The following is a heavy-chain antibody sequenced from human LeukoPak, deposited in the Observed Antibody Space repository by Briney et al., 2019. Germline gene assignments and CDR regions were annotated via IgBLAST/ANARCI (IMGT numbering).Heavy chain of an antibody. CDR3: ARLTFGGVIGFDY. J-gene: IGHJ4*02. V-gene: IGHV3-21*01. CDR2: ISSSGSHM. D-gene: IGHD3-16*02. CDR1: GFTFSSYC. Sequence: GGSLRLSCAASGFTFSSYCMNWVRQAPGKGLEWVSSISSSGSHMYYADSVKGRFTISRDNAKNSLYLQMNSLRAEDTAVYYCARLTFGGVIGFDYWGQGTLVTVSS.